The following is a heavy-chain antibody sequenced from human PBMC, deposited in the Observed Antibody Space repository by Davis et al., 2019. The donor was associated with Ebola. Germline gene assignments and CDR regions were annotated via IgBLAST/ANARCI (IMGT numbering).Heavy chain of an antibody. CDR1: GFTFSSYG. CDR3: AKDRLPAAIGGYYYYGTDV. Sequence: GGSLRLSCAASGFTFSSYGMHWVRQAPGKGLEWVAVISYDGSNKYYADSVKGRFTISRDNSKNTLYLQMNSLRAEDTAVYYCAKDRLPAAIGGYYYYGTDVWGQGTTVTVSS. V-gene: IGHV3-30*18. D-gene: IGHD2-2*01. J-gene: IGHJ6*02. CDR2: ISYDGSNK.